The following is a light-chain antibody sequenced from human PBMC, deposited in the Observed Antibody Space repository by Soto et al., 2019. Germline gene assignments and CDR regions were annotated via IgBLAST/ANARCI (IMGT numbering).Light chain of an antibody. CDR2: GAS. CDR1: QSVSSSY. CDR3: QQYVSSPPWT. V-gene: IGKV3-20*01. J-gene: IGKJ1*01. Sequence: EIVLTHSPGTLSFFPGERDTLSRRASQSVSSSYLAWYQQKPGQAPRLLIYGASSRATGIPDRFSGSGSGTDFTLTISRLEPEDFAVYYCQQYVSSPPWTFGQGTKVDIK.